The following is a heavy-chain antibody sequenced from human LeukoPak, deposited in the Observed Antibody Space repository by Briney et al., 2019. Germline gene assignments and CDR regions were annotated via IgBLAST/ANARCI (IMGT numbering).Heavy chain of an antibody. D-gene: IGHD3-10*01. J-gene: IGHJ6*03. V-gene: IGHV4-34*01. CDR3: ARVAFSGYYYYMDV. Sequence: PSETLSLTCDIDGGTLSDYYWTWIRQSPGKGLEWIGEINHRGSTNYNPSLKSRVTISLDTSKNQFSLKLSSVTAADTAVYYCARVAFSGYYYYMDVWGKGTTVTVSS. CDR2: INHRGST. CDR1: GGTLSDYY.